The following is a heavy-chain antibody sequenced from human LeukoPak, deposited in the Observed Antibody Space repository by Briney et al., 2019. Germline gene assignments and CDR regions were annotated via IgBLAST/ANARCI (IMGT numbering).Heavy chain of an antibody. CDR3: ARGRGSSSGWRRFDY. CDR2: MNPNSGNT. J-gene: IGHJ4*02. V-gene: IGHV1-8*01. CDR1: GYTFTNYD. Sequence: ASVKVSCKASGYTFTNYDINWVRQATGQGLEWMGWMNPNSGNTGYAQKLQGRVTMTRNTSISTAYMELSSLKAEDTAVYYCARGRGSSSGWRRFDYWGQGSLVTVSS. D-gene: IGHD6-19*01.